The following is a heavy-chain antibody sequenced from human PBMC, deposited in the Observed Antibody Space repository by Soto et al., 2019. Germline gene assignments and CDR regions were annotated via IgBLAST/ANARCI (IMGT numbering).Heavy chain of an antibody. D-gene: IGHD3-10*01. J-gene: IGHJ6*02. Sequence: SETLSLTCAVYGGSFSGYYWSWIRQPPGKGLEWIGDITYSGSTNYNPSLKSRLIISVDTSQNQVSLKLASVTAADTAVYYCLTQGFGPLHGLVDVWGQGTTVTVSS. CDR3: LTQGFGPLHGLVDV. CDR1: GGSFSGYY. V-gene: IGHV4-34*06. CDR2: ITYSGST.